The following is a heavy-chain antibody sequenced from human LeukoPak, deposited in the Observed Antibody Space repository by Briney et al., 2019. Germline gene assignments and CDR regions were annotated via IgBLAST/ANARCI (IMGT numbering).Heavy chain of an antibody. J-gene: IGHJ4*02. V-gene: IGHV7-4-1*02. D-gene: IGHD3-22*01. CDR1: GYTFTNYA. CDR3: ARRYSESSGYAFDY. CDR2: INTNTGHP. Sequence: ASVKVSCKASGYTFTNYAMNWVRQAPGQGLEWMGWINTNTGHPTYAQDFTGRFVFSLDTSVSTAYLQISSLKAEDTAVYYCARRYSESSGYAFDYWGQGTLVTVSS.